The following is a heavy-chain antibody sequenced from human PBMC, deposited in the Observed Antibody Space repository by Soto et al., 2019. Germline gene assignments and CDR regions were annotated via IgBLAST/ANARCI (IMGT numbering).Heavy chain of an antibody. CDR3: VSGIAVAGHHFDY. CDR2: ISQSGNT. Sequence: SETLSLTCSIYSGSFSGYYWSWIRQPPGKGLERIGEISQSGNTNYSPSLKSRVSISIDTSKKQFSLRLSSVTAADTAMYYCVSGIAVAGHHFDYWGQGTLVTVSS. D-gene: IGHD6-19*01. CDR1: SGSFSGYY. V-gene: IGHV4-34*01. J-gene: IGHJ4*02.